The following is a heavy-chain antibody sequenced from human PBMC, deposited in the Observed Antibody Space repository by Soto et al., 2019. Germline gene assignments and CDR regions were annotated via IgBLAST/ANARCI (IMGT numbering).Heavy chain of an antibody. CDR1: GGSFSGYY. J-gene: IGHJ5*02. CDR2: INHSGST. D-gene: IGHD3-10*01. CDR3: ARGNQSYYGYGSYYNNWFDP. V-gene: IGHV4-34*01. Sequence: SETLSLTCAVYGGSFSGYYWSWIRQPPGKGLEWIGEINHSGSTNYNPSLKSRVTISVDTSKNQFSLKLSSVTAADTAVYYCARGNQSYYGYGSYYNNWFDPWGQGTLVTVSS.